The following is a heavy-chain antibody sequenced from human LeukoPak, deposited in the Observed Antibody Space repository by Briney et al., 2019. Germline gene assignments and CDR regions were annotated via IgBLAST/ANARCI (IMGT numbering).Heavy chain of an antibody. CDR2: ISGSGGST. CDR1: GFTFSSYA. D-gene: IGHD3-9*01. Sequence: GGSLRLSCAASGFTFSSYAMSWVRQAPGKGLEWVSAISGSGGSTYYADSVKGRFTISRDNSKNTLYLQMNSLRAEDTAVYYCAKVGEVRYFDWLCFDYWGQGTLVTVSS. V-gene: IGHV3-23*01. J-gene: IGHJ4*02. CDR3: AKVGEVRYFDWLCFDY.